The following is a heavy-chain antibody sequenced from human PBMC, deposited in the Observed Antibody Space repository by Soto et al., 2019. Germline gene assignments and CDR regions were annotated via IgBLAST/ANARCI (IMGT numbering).Heavy chain of an antibody. CDR3: AREDGDYVLSPLFDP. CDR1: GFTFSSYA. D-gene: IGHD4-17*01. V-gene: IGHV3-30-3*01. CDR2: ISYDGSNK. J-gene: IGHJ5*02. Sequence: QVQLVESGGGVVQPGRSLRLSCAASGFTFSSYAMHWVRQAPGKGLEWVAVISYDGSNKYYADSVKGRFTISRDNSKNPQYLQMNSLRTEDTAVYYCAREDGDYVLSPLFDPWGQGTLVTVSS.